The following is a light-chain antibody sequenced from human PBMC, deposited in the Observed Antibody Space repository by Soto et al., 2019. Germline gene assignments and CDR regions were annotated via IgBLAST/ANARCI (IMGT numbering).Light chain of an antibody. CDR3: RQYGSSSWT. V-gene: IGKV3-20*01. J-gene: IGKJ1*01. CDR2: GTS. CDR1: QSVSSSY. Sequence: EIVLTQSPGTLSLSPGERATLSCRASQSVSSSYLAWYQQKPGQAPRLLIYGTSSRATAIPDRFSGSGSGTDFTLTISRLEPEDFAVYYCRQYGSSSWTFGQGTKVDNK.